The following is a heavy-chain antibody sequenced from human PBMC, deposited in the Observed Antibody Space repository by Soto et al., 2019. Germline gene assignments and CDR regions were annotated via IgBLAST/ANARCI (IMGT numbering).Heavy chain of an antibody. Sequence: QVQLHQWGAGLVKPSETLSLTCPVYGVSFNAYYWSWIRQPTGKGLAWIGKINHAGSTNYNPSLKSRVTMSVDAAKNQFSLNLTSVTAADTAVYCCAREVVAPTTWFDPWGQGTLVTVSS. CDR3: AREVVAPTTWFDP. D-gene: IGHD2-15*01. V-gene: IGHV4-34*01. CDR2: INHAGST. J-gene: IGHJ5*02. CDR1: GVSFNAYY.